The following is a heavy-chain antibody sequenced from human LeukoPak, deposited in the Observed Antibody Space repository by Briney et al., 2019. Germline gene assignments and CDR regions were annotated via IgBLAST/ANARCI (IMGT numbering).Heavy chain of an antibody. CDR3: AKNRLALNN. Sequence: GSLILSCVVSTFTFSDYWMSWVRPAPGKGLEWVANIKQDGSEKYYVDSVKGRFTISRDNAKNSLYLQMNSLRVEDTAVYYCAKNRLALNNWGQGTLVTVSS. CDR2: IKQDGSEK. V-gene: IGHV3-7*03. CDR1: TFTFSDYW. J-gene: IGHJ4*02.